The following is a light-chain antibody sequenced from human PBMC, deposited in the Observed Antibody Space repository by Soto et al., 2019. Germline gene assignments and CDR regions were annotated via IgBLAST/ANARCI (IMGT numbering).Light chain of an antibody. CDR1: SSDVGSYNL. Sequence: PVLTQPASVSGSPGQSITISCTGTSSDVGSYNLVSWYQQHPGKAPKLMIYEGSKRPSGVSNLFSGSKSGNTASLTISGLQAEDEADYYCCSYAGSQVFGGGTKLTVL. CDR3: CSYAGSQV. V-gene: IGLV2-23*01. CDR2: EGS. J-gene: IGLJ2*01.